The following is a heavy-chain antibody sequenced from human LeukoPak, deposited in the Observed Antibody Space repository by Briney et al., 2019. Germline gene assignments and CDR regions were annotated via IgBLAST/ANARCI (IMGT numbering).Heavy chain of an antibody. J-gene: IGHJ5*02. CDR1: GGSFSGYY. V-gene: IGHV4-34*01. CDR3: ARRSSNYAVVDP. D-gene: IGHD6-13*01. CDR2: INHSGST. Sequence: SETLSLTCAVYGGSFSGYYWIWIRQAPGKGLEGIGEINHSGSTNYNPALKSRVTISVDTSKNQFSLTLSSVTAADTAVYYCARRSSNYAVVDPWGQGPLVTVSP.